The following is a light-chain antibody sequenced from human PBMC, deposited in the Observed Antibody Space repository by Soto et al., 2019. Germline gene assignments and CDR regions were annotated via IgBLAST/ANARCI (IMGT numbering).Light chain of an antibody. Sequence: EIELTQSPGTLSLSPGESATLSCKASQSVSSTYLAWFQQKPGQPPTLLIYGASSRATGIPDRFSGSGSGTDFTLTISRLEPEDFAVYYCQQYGSSLWTFGQGTKVDIK. J-gene: IGKJ1*01. V-gene: IGKV3-20*01. CDR1: QSVSSTY. CDR2: GAS. CDR3: QQYGSSLWT.